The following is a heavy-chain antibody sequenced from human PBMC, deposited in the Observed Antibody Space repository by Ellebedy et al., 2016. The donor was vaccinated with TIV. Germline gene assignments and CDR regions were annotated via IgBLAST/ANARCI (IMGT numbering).Heavy chain of an antibody. CDR1: GGTFSSYA. D-gene: IGHD3-10*01. V-gene: IGHV1-69*04. Sequence: ASVKVSCKASGGTFSSYAISWVRQAPGQGLEWMGRIIPILGIANYAQKFQGRVTITADKSTSTAYMELSSLRSEDTAVYYCAREWFGSGPGAGSAFDIWGQGTMVTVSS. J-gene: IGHJ3*02. CDR2: IIPILGIA. CDR3: AREWFGSGPGAGSAFDI.